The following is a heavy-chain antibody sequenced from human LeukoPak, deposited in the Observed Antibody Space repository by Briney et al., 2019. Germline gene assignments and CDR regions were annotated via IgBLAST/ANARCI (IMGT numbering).Heavy chain of an antibody. CDR2: IYHSGST. J-gene: IGHJ3*02. D-gene: IGHD3-22*01. CDR1: GYSISSGYY. V-gene: IGHV4-38-2*02. Sequence: SETLSLTCTVSGYSISSGYYWGWIRQPPGKGLEWIGSIYHSGSTYYNPSLKSRVTISVDTSKNQFSLKLSSVTAADTAVYYCAILGYYDSSGYYSHAFDIWGQGTMVTVSS. CDR3: AILGYYDSSGYYSHAFDI.